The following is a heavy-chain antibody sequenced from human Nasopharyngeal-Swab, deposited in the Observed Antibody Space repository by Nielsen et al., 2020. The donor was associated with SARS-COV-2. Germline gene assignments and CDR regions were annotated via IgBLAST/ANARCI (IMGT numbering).Heavy chain of an antibody. J-gene: IGHJ5*02. CDR3: AKDRGSGWYRLAS. CDR2: ISGSGGTT. CDR1: GFTFNNYA. V-gene: IGHV3-23*01. Sequence: GEPLKISCAASGFTFNNYAMSWVRQAPGKGLEWVSAISGSGGTTYYADSVKGRFTISRDDSKNTLYLQMNSLRAEDTAVYYCAKDRGSGWYRLASWGLGTLVTVSS. D-gene: IGHD6-19*01.